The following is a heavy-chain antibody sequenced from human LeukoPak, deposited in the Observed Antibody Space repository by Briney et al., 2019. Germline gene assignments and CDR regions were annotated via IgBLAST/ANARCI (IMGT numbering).Heavy chain of an antibody. J-gene: IGHJ6*02. D-gene: IGHD3-10*01. Sequence: GGSLRLSCAASGFTFRSYGMHWVRRAPGTRLGGLAVISYDGSNKYYADSVKGRFTISRDNSKNTLYLQMNSLIAEDTAVYYCAKSLYYGSGSYYKGRGYYYYGMDVWGQGTTVTVSS. CDR2: ISYDGSNK. V-gene: IGHV3-30*18. CDR1: GFTFRSYG. CDR3: AKSLYYGSGSYYKGRGYYYYGMDV.